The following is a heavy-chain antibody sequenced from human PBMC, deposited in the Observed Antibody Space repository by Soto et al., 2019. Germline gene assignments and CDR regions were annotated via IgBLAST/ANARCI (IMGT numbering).Heavy chain of an antibody. V-gene: IGHV4-59*08. Sequence: SETLSLTCTVSDGSISSYYWSWIRQPPGKGLEWIGYIYYSGSTNYNPSLKSRVTISVDTSKNQFSLKLSSVTAADTAVYYCARALYYCSGGSCYTYYFDYWGQGTLVTVSS. CDR2: IYYSGST. J-gene: IGHJ4*02. D-gene: IGHD2-15*01. CDR1: DGSISSYY. CDR3: ARALYYCSGGSCYTYYFDY.